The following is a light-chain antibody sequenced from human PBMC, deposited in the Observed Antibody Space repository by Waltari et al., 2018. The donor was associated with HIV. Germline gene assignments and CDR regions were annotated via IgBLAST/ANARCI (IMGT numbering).Light chain of an antibody. V-gene: IGLV2-14*01. J-gene: IGLJ2*01. CDR1: SSDVGGYNA. Sequence: QSALTQPASVSGSPGQSISISCTGTSSDVGGYNAVSWYQPHPAKAPKLVILEVSNRPSGVSNRFSGSKSGNRASLTISGLQAEDEAYYYCSSYTSSDTVVFGGGTKVTVL. CDR3: SSYTSSDTVV. CDR2: EVS.